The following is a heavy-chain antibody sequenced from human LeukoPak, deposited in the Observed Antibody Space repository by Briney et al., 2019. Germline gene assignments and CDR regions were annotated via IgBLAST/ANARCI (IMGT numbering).Heavy chain of an antibody. V-gene: IGHV4-31*03. CDR3: ARSPERRNGPGGPDY. Sequence: SETLSLTCTVSGGSISSGGYYWSWIRQHPGTGLEWIGYIYYSGSTYYNPSLKSRVTISVDTSKNQFSLKLSSVTAADTAVYYCARSPERRNGPGGPDYWGQGTLVTVSS. D-gene: IGHD3-10*01. CDR1: GGSISSGGYY. J-gene: IGHJ4*02. CDR2: IYYSGST.